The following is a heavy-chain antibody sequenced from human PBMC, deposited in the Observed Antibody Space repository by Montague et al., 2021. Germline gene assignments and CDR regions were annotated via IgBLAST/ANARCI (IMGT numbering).Heavy chain of an antibody. V-gene: IGHV3-15*01. J-gene: IGHJ4*02. CDR3: TAVQYDVLTGYYLQ. D-gene: IGHD3-9*01. CDR2: ITGKAGGATT. CDR1: GFTFSDAW. Sequence: SLRLSWSASGFTFSDAWMSWVRQAPGKGLEWVGLITGKAGGATTGYGAPVKGRFTISKDDSRDTLYLHMNSLQSEDTAVYYCTAVQYDVLTGYYLQWGQGTLVTVFS.